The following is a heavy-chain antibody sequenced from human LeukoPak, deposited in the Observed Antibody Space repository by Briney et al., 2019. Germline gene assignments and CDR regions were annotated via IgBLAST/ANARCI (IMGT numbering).Heavy chain of an antibody. D-gene: IGHD3-22*01. CDR3: AKAIYYYDSSGCFDY. CDR1: RFTFSSYA. Sequence: GGSLRLSCAASRFTFSSYAMSWVRQAPGKGLEWVSAISGSGGSTYYADSVKGRFTISRDNSKNTLYLQMNSLRAEDTAVYYCAKAIYYYDSSGCFDYWGQGTLVTVSS. CDR2: ISGSGGST. V-gene: IGHV3-23*01. J-gene: IGHJ4*02.